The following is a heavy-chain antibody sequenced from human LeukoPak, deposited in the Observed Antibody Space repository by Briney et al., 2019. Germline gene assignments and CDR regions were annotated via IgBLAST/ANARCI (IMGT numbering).Heavy chain of an antibody. V-gene: IGHV1-69*13. CDR2: IIPIFGTA. CDR3: ARDREQQLVGTHYYYYGMDV. D-gene: IGHD6-13*01. J-gene: IGHJ6*02. Sequence: SVKVSCKASGGTFSSYAISWVRQAPGQGLGWMGGIIPIFGTANYAQKFQGRVTITADESTSTAYMELSSLRSEDTAVYYCARDREQQLVGTHYYYYGMDVWGQGTTVTVPS. CDR1: GGTFSSYA.